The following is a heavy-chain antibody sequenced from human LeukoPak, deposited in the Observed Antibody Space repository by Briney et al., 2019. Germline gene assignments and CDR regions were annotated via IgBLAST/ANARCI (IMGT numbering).Heavy chain of an antibody. J-gene: IGHJ3*02. CDR3: ARGWDGIVVVPAAIGDAFDI. D-gene: IGHD2-2*01. V-gene: IGHV3-7*01. CDR1: GFTFSSYW. Sequence: GGSLRLSCAASGFTFSSYWMSWVRQAPGKGLEWVANIKQDGSEKYYVDSVKGRFTISRDNAKNSLYLQMNSLRAEDTAVYYCARGWDGIVVVPAAIGDAFDIWGQGTMVTVSS. CDR2: IKQDGSEK.